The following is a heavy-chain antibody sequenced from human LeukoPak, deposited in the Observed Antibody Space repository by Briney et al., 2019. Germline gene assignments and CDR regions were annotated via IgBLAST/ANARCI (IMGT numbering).Heavy chain of an antibody. V-gene: IGHV3-23*01. CDR2: ISGGTT. CDR1: GFTISTYG. CDR3: AKSVYHSGNY. Sequence: GGSLRLSCAASGFTISTYGMSWVRQAPGKGLEWVSSISGGTTYYADSVKGRFTISRDNTKNTVSLQMNSLRAEDTAVYYCAKSVYHSGNYWGQGTLVTVSS. J-gene: IGHJ4*02. D-gene: IGHD3-10*01.